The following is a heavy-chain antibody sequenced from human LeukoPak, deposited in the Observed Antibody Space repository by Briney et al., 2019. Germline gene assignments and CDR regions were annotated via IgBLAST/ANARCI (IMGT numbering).Heavy chain of an antibody. CDR2: IYPGDSDT. J-gene: IGHJ6*02. CDR1: GYSFTSYW. CDR3: ARLEYYYGSGSYGRNYYYGMDV. D-gene: IGHD3-10*01. Sequence: GESLKISCKGSGYSFTSYWIGWVRQMPGKGLEWMGIIYPGDSDTRYSPSFQGQVTISADKSISTTYLQWSSLKASDTAMYYCARLEYYYGSGSYGRNYYYGMDVWGQGTTVTVSS. V-gene: IGHV5-51*01.